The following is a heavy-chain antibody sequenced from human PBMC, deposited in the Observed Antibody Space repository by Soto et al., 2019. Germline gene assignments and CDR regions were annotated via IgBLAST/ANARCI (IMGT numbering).Heavy chain of an antibody. J-gene: IGHJ4*02. CDR2: IYYSGTT. Sequence: TLSLTCTVSGGSISSHDYYWSWIRQPTGKGLEWIGYIYYSGTTYYNPSLKSRVTMSVDTSQNQFSLKLSSVTAADTAVYYCARYGDHVGYYFDYWRQGTLATVSS. V-gene: IGHV4-30-4*01. CDR1: GGSISSHDYY. CDR3: ARYGDHVGYYFDY. D-gene: IGHD4-17*01.